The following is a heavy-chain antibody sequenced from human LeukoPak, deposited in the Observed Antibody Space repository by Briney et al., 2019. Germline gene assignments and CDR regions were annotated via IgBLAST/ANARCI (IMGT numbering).Heavy chain of an antibody. CDR2: ISSSSSTI. J-gene: IGHJ4*02. D-gene: IGHD3-22*01. Sequence: PGGSLRLSCAASGFTFSSYSMNWVRQAPGKGLEWVSYISSSSSTIYYADPVKGRFTISRDNAKNSLYLQMNSLRDEDTAVYYCARDPGSRYYYDSSGYSPFDYWGQGTLVTVSS. V-gene: IGHV3-48*02. CDR3: ARDPGSRYYYDSSGYSPFDY. CDR1: GFTFSSYS.